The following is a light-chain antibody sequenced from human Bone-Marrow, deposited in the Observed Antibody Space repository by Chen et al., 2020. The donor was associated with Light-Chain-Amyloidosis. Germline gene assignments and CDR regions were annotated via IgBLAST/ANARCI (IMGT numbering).Light chain of an antibody. CDR1: HTLTSS. J-gene: IGKJ2*01. V-gene: IGKV1-5*03. Sequence: QLTQSPSALSASVGDRVSITCRASHTLTSSVAWYQQQPGEAPKMILYGPSSLQSGVTSRFSGGGSGTEFTLTISYLQPNDVATYYCQKYSDGSYTFGQGTKVEI. CDR2: GPS. CDR3: QKYSDGSYT.